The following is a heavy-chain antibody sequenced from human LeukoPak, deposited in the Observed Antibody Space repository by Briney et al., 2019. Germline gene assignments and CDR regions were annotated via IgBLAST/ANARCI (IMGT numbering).Heavy chain of an antibody. CDR1: GFTFSSYW. J-gene: IGHJ6*04. CDR2: IKQDGGEK. D-gene: IGHD3-10*01. Sequence: GGSLRLSCAASGFTFSSYWMSWVRQAPGKGLEWVANIKQDGGEKYYVGSVEGRFTASRDNAKNSLYLQMNSLRAEDTAVYYCAREWNYYGSGIMDVWGKGTTVTVSS. V-gene: IGHV3-7*01. CDR3: AREWNYYGSGIMDV.